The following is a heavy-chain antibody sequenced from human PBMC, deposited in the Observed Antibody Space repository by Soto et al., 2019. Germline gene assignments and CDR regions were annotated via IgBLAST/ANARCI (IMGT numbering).Heavy chain of an antibody. CDR1: GGSISSGGYY. Sequence: PSETLSLTCTVSGGSISSGGYYWSWIRQHPGKGLEWIGYIYYSGSTYYNPSLKSRVTISVDTSKNQFSLKLSSVTAADPAVYYCARIGSVTTNYFDYWGQGTLVTVSS. V-gene: IGHV4-31*03. CDR3: ARIGSVTTNYFDY. D-gene: IGHD4-17*01. J-gene: IGHJ4*02. CDR2: IYYSGST.